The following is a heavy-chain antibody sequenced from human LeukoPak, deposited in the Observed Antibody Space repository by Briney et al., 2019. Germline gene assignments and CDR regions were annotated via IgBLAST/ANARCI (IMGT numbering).Heavy chain of an antibody. CDR1: GFTFSSYG. Sequence: GGSLRLSCAASGFTFSSYGMHWVRQAPGKGLEWVAFIRYDGSNKYYADSVKGRFTISRDNAKNSLYLQMNSLRAEDTAVYYCARDPTYDSSGYALTGWFDPWGQGTLVTVSS. CDR3: ARDPTYDSSGYALTGWFDP. J-gene: IGHJ5*02. V-gene: IGHV3-30*02. D-gene: IGHD3-22*01. CDR2: IRYDGSNK.